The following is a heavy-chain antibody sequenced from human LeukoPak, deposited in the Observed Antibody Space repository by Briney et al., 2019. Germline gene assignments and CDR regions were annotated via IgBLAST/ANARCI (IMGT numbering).Heavy chain of an antibody. J-gene: IGHJ4*02. CDR3: AKAVVLDY. CDR2: IKQDGSEK. CDR1: GFTFSNYW. Sequence: GGSLRLSCAASGFTFSNYWMGWVRQAPGKGLEWVANIKQDGSEKRYVDPVKGRFTISRDNAKNTLYLQMNSLRAEDTAVYYSAKAVVLDYWGQGTLVTVSS. V-gene: IGHV3-7*01. D-gene: IGHD3-22*01.